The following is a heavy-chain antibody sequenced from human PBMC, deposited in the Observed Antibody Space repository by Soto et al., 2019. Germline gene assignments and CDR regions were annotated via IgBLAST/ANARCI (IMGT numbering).Heavy chain of an antibody. D-gene: IGHD2-15*01. J-gene: IGHJ3*02. CDR1: GYTFTGYY. V-gene: IGHV1-2*04. Sequence: ASVKVSCKASGYTFTGYYMHWVRQAPGQGLEWMGWIKPNSGGTNYAQKFQGWVTMTRDTSISTAYMELSRLRSDDTAVYYCARGYCSGGSCPDAFDIWGQGTMVTVSS. CDR2: IKPNSGGT. CDR3: ARGYCSGGSCPDAFDI.